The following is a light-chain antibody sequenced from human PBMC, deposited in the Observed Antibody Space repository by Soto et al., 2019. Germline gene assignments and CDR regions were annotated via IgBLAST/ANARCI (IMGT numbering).Light chain of an antibody. J-gene: IGKJ4*01. CDR1: QSVLYNSNNKNY. CDR2: WAS. CDR3: QQYYTPPLT. Sequence: DIVMTQSPDSLAVSLGERATINCKSSQSVLYNSNNKNYLAWYQQKPGQPPKLLIYWASTRESGVPDRFSGSGSGTEFTLIISSLQAEDVAVYYCQQYYTPPLTFGGGTKVEIK. V-gene: IGKV4-1*01.